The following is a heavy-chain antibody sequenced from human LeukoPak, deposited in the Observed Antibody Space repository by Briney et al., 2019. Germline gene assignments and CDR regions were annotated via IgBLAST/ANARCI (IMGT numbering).Heavy chain of an antibody. D-gene: IGHD5-12*01. CDR2: IKHDGSEK. CDR1: GFTFNSYW. Sequence: GGSLRLSCADSGFTFNSYWMGWVRQTPGKGLEWVANIKHDGSEKYYVDSVEGRFTISRDNAKNSLFLQMNSLRAEDTAVYYSARDSGHTGYDLLDYWGQGTLVTVSS. J-gene: IGHJ4*02. CDR3: ARDSGHTGYDLLDY. V-gene: IGHV3-7*01.